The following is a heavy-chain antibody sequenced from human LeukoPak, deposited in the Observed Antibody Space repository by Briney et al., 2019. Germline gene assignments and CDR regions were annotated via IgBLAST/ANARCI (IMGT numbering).Heavy chain of an antibody. Sequence: PSETLSLTCTVSGGSISSYYWSWIRQPPGKGLEWIGYIYYSGSTNYNPSLKSRVTISVDTSKNQFSLKLSSVTAADTAVYYCARVRLGTGRRQENWLDPWGQVTLVTVSS. CDR2: IYYSGST. CDR3: ARVRLGTGRRQENWLDP. CDR1: GGSISSYY. D-gene: IGHD2-8*02. J-gene: IGHJ5*02. V-gene: IGHV4-59*01.